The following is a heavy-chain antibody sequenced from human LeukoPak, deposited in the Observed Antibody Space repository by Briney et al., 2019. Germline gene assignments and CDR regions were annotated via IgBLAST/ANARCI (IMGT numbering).Heavy chain of an antibody. CDR3: ARDQMAAPYYFDS. CDR2: ISGSGGST. Sequence: GGSLRLSCAASGFTFSSYAMSWVRQAPGKGLEWVSAISGSGGSTYYTDSMKGRFTISRDNAKNSLFLQMNSLRAEDTAVYFCARDQMAAPYYFDSWGQGTLVTVFS. V-gene: IGHV3-23*01. D-gene: IGHD5-24*01. J-gene: IGHJ4*02. CDR1: GFTFSSYA.